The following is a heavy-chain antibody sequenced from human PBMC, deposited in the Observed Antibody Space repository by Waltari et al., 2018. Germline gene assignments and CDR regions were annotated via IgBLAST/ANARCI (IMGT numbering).Heavy chain of an antibody. D-gene: IGHD3-16*02. J-gene: IGHJ4*02. CDR2: INPNSGGT. CDR1: GYTFTGYY. Sequence: QVQLVQSGAEVKKPGASVKVSCKASGYTFTGYYMHWVRQAPGQGLEWMGWINPNSGGTNYAQKVQGRVTMTRDSSISTAYMELSRLRSDDTAVYYCARLGDYVWGSYRYFDYWGQGTLVTVSS. CDR3: ARLGDYVWGSYRYFDY. V-gene: IGHV1-2*02.